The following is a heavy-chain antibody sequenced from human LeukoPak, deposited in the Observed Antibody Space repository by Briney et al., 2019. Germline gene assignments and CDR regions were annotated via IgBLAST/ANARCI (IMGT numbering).Heavy chain of an antibody. CDR2: IYTSGST. CDR1: GGSSSSGSYY. J-gene: IGHJ3*02. D-gene: IGHD3-22*01. Sequence: SQTLSLTCTVSGGSSSSGSYYWSWIRQPAGKGLEWIGRIYTSGSTNYNPSRKSRVTISVDTSKNQFSLKLSSVTAADTAVYYCARDDDSSGYYFYAFDIWGQGTMVTVSS. V-gene: IGHV4-61*02. CDR3: ARDDDSSGYYFYAFDI.